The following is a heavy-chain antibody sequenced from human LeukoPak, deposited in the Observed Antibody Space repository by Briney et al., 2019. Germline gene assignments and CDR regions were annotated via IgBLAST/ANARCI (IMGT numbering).Heavy chain of an antibody. D-gene: IGHD3-10*01. CDR2: IYHNGNT. CDR3: ARDGSGSSLDY. Sequence: SDTLSLPCTVFGDLINNFYWRGVPHPPGKGLEWIGYIYHNGNTNYNPSLKSRVPMSVHTSKNQYSLTLGSVTAADTAVYYCARDGSGSSLDYWGQGTLVTVSS. CDR1: GDLINNFY. V-gene: IGHV4-59*01. J-gene: IGHJ4*02.